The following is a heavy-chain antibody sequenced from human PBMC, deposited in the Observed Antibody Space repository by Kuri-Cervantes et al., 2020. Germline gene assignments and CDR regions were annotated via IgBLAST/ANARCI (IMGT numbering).Heavy chain of an antibody. CDR2: ISYDGSNK. D-gene: IGHD3-10*01. J-gene: IGHJ6*03. CDR3: ARDRHYGSGSYYLYYMDA. CDR1: GFTFSSYA. V-gene: IGHV3-30-3*01. Sequence: GGSLRLSCAASGFTFSSYAMHWVRQAPGKGLEWVAVISYDGSNKYYADSVKGRFTISRDNAKNSLYLQMNSLRAEDTAVYYCARDRHYGSGSYYLYYMDAWGKGTTVTVSS.